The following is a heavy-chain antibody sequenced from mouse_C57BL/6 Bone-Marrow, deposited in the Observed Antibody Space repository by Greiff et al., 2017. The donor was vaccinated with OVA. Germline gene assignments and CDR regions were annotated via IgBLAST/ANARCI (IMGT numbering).Heavy chain of an antibody. CDR2: ISSGGSYT. CDR1: GFTFSSYG. V-gene: IGHV5-6*02. D-gene: IGHD1-1*01. J-gene: IGHJ2*01. CDR3: ARFTTGD. Sequence: EVKLVESGGDLVKPGGSLKLSCAASGFTFSSYGMSWVRQTPDKRLEWVATISSGGSYTYYPDSVKGRFTISRDNAKNTLYLQMSSLKSEDTAMYYCARFTTGDWGQGTTLTVSS.